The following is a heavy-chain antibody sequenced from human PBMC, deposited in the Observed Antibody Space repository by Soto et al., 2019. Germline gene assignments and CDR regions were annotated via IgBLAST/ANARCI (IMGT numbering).Heavy chain of an antibody. J-gene: IGHJ4*02. CDR3: ARSPRSSPYFDY. CDR2: IYPGDHET. CDR1: GYTFSNFW. D-gene: IGHD6-13*01. Sequence: GESLKISCQCSGYTFSNFWIGWVRQLPGKGLEWMGIIYPGDHETRYSPSFHGKVTISADKSINTAYLQWNSLEASDTAFYFRARSPRSSPYFDYWGQGALVTSPQ. V-gene: IGHV5-51*01.